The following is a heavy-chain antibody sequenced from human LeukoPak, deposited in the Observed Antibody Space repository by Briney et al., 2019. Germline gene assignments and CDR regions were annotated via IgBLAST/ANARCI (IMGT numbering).Heavy chain of an antibody. D-gene: IGHD3-16*01. V-gene: IGHV3-7*03. CDR2: INHNGNVN. CDR1: GFTFAGYV. CDR3: ARGGGLDV. J-gene: IGHJ6*02. Sequence: GGSLRLSCAASGFTFAGYVMNWARQAPGKGLGWVASINHNGNVNYYVDSVKGRFTISRDNAKNSLYLQMSNLRAEDTAVYFCARGGGLDVWGQGATVTVPS.